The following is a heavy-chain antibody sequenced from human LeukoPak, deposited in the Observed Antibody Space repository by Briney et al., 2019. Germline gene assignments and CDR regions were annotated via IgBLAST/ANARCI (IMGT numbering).Heavy chain of an antibody. CDR2: IYYSGST. Sequence: PSETLPLTCTVSGGSISSGDYYWSWIRQPPGKGLEWIGYIYYSGSTYYNPSLKSRVTISVDTSKNQFSLKLSSVTAADTAVYYCASGLWFGELNIWGQGTMVTVSS. V-gene: IGHV4-30-4*08. CDR1: GGSISSGDYY. J-gene: IGHJ3*02. D-gene: IGHD3-10*01. CDR3: ASGLWFGELNI.